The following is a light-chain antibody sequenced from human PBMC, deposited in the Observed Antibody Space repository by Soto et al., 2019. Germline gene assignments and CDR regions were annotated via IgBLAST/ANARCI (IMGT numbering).Light chain of an antibody. Sequence: DIVMTQSPLSLPVTPGEPASISCRSSQSLLHSNGYNYLDWYLQKPGQSPQLLIYLGSNRSSGVPDRFSGSGSGTDFTLKNSRVEAEDVGVYYCMQALQTRTFGQGTKV. J-gene: IGKJ1*01. CDR3: MQALQTRT. CDR1: QSLLHSNGYNY. V-gene: IGKV2-28*01. CDR2: LGS.